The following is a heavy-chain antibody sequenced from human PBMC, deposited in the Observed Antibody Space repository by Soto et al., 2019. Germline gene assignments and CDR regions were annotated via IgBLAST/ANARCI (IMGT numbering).Heavy chain of an antibody. CDR3: ARHNYGSGSTYFDY. CDR1: GESFSGYY. V-gene: IGHV4-34*01. J-gene: IGHJ4*02. D-gene: IGHD3-10*01. CDR2: INHSGST. Sequence: SETLSLTCAVYGESFSGYYWTWIRQPPGTGLEWIGEINHSGSTNYNPSLKSRVTISVDTSKNQFSLKLNSMTAADTAVYYCARHNYGSGSTYFDYRGQGTLVTVSS.